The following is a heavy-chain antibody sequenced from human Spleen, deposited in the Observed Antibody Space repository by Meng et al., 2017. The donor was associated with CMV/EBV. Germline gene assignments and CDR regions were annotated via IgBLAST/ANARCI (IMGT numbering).Heavy chain of an antibody. CDR3: ARGHQLLSIPNYYYYYGMDV. V-gene: IGHV1-69*02. CDR1: GGTLSNYT. CDR2: IIPIVNIA. D-gene: IGHD2-2*01. J-gene: IGHJ6*02. Sequence: SVKVSCKASGGTLSNYTITWVRQAPGQGFEWMGRIIPIVNIANYAQKFQGRVTITADKSTGTAYMELSRLRSDDTAVYYCARGHQLLSIPNYYYYYGMDVWGQGTTVTVSS.